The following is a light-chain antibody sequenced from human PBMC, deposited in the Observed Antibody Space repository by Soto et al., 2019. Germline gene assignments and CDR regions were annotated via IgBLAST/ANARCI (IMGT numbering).Light chain of an antibody. V-gene: IGKV3-11*01. Sequence: EIVMTQSPATLSVSPGERATLSCRASQSVSILLAWYQQKPGQAPRLLIYDASNRATGIPARFSGSGSGTDFTLTISSLEPEDFAVYYCQQRSNWPPIFTFGPGTKVDIK. CDR3: QQRSNWPPIFT. CDR1: QSVSIL. CDR2: DAS. J-gene: IGKJ3*01.